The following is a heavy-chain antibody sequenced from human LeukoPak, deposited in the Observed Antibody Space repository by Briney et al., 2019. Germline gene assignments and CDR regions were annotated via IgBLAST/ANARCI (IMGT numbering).Heavy chain of an antibody. Sequence: SETLSLTCTVSGGSINNYYWSWIRQPPGKGLEWIGYIYYSGSTNYNPSLKSRVTISVDTSKNHSSLKLSSLTAADTAVYYCARHRGSGYLYFDYWGQGTLVTVSS. CDR3: ARHRGSGYLYFDY. D-gene: IGHD3-22*01. CDR2: IYYSGST. J-gene: IGHJ4*02. V-gene: IGHV4-59*01. CDR1: GGSINNYY.